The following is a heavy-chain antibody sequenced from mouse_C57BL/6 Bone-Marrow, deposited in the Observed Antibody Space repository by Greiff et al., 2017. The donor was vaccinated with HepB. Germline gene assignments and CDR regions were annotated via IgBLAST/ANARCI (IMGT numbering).Heavy chain of an antibody. CDR2: IRSKSNNYAT. D-gene: IGHD1-1*01. CDR1: GFSFNTYA. CDR3: VRHGVYYWYFDV. Sequence: EVHLVESGGGLVQPKGSLKLSCAASGFSFNTYAMNWVRQAPGKGLEWVARIRSKSNNYATYYADSVKDRFTISRDDSESMLYLQMNNLKTEDTAMYYCVRHGVYYWYFDVWGTGTTVTVSS. V-gene: IGHV10-1*01. J-gene: IGHJ1*03.